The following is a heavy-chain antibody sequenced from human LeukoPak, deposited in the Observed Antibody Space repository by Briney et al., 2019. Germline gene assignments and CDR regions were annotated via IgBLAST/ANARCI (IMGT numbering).Heavy chain of an antibody. CDR3: ARSPTDFWSGYRSEYYYYYYMDV. CDR2: IIPIFGTA. CDR1: GGTFSSYA. Sequence: SVKVSCKASGGTFSSYAISWVRQAPGQGLEWMGGIIPIFGTANYAQKFQGRVTITTDESTSAAYMELSSLRSEDTAVYYCARSPTDFWSGYRSEYYYYYYMDVWGKGTTVTVSS. D-gene: IGHD3-3*01. J-gene: IGHJ6*03. V-gene: IGHV1-69*05.